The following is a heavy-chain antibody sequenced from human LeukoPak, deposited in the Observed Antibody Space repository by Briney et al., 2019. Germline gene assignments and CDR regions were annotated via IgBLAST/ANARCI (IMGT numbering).Heavy chain of an antibody. D-gene: IGHD4-23*01. J-gene: IGHJ4*02. V-gene: IGHV3-74*01. CDR2: IASDGSST. CDR3: ARGRPHGNDY. CDR1: GFTFSSYW. Sequence: GGSLRLSCAASGFTFSSYWMNWVRQAPGKGLAWVSRIASDGSSTTCADSVKGRFSISRDNAKNTLYLQMNGLRVEDTAVYYCARGRPHGNDYWGQGTLVTVSS.